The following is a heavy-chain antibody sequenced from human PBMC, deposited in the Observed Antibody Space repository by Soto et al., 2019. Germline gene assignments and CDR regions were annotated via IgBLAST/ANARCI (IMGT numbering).Heavy chain of an antibody. CDR1: GFTFSSYG. CDR3: AKDAEMATGVVY. CDR2: ISYDGSNK. D-gene: IGHD5-12*01. Sequence: QVQLVESGGGVVQPGRSLRLSCAASGFTFSSYGMHWVRQAPGKGLEWVAVISYDGSNKYYADSVKGRFTISRDNSKNTLYLQMNSLRAEDTAVYYCAKDAEMATGVVYWGQGTLVTVSS. V-gene: IGHV3-30*18. J-gene: IGHJ4*02.